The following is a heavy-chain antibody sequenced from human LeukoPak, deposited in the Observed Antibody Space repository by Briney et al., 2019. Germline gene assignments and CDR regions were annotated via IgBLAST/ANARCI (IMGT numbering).Heavy chain of an antibody. CDR1: GFTFSSYW. CDR2: INSDGRST. D-gene: IGHD3-3*01. CDR3: ARDFPPLRFLEWLSNNWFDP. V-gene: IGHV3-74*01. Sequence: PGGALTLSCAASGFTFSSYWRRGVGQAPGKGLGGVARINSDGRSTSYADSVKGRFTISRDNAKNTLYLQMNSLRAEDTAVYYCARDFPPLRFLEWLSNNWFDPWGQGTLVTVSS. J-gene: IGHJ5*02.